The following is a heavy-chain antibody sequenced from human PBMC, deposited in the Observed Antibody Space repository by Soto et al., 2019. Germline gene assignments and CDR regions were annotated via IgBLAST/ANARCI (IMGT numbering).Heavy chain of an antibody. CDR2: ISAYNGNT. CDR3: AREETNKRAFGVVMYYYYYGMDG. D-gene: IGHD3-3*01. J-gene: IGHJ6*02. Sequence: GASVKVSCTASGYPFTSYGISWVRQAPGQGLEWMGLISAYNGNTHYAQKLPGRVTMTTDTPTSTDHMELRSLRADDTAGYYCAREETNKRAFGVVMYYYYYGMDGWGQGTTVTVS. CDR1: GYPFTSYG. V-gene: IGHV1-18*01.